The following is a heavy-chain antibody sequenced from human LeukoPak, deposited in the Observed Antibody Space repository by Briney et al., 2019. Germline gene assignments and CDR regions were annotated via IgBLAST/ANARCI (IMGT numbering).Heavy chain of an antibody. V-gene: IGHV1-69*01. CDR2: IIPIFGTA. D-gene: IGHD3-22*01. J-gene: IGHJ3*02. CDR1: GGTFSSYA. Sequence: SVKVSCKASGGTFSSYAISWVRQAPGQGLEWMGGIIPIFGTANYAQKFQGRVTITADESTSTAYMELSSLRSEDTALYYCAKVSPYYYDTQGAFDIWGQGTMVTVSS. CDR3: AKVSPYYYDTQGAFDI.